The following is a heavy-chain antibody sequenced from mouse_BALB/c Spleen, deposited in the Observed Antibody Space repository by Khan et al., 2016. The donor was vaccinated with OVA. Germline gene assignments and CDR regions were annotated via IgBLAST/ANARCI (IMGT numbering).Heavy chain of an antibody. CDR1: GFSLTSYG. J-gene: IGHJ3*01. CDR2: LWAGGST. V-gene: IGHV2-9*02. D-gene: IGHD1-1*01. CDR3: ARPYYVSAWFAY. Sequence: QVQLKESGPGLVAPSQSLSITCTVSGFSLTSYGVHWVRQPPGKGLEWLGVLWAGGSTNYNSDLMSRLSISKDNSKNQASLKMNSLQTDDTAMYYCARPYYVSAWFAYWGQGTLVTVSA.